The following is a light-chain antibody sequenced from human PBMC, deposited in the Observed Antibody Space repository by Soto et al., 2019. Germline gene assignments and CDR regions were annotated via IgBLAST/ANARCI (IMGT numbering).Light chain of an antibody. Sequence: QSVLPQPPSVSGSPGQSVTISCTGTSTDFVSYNRVSWYQQPPGTAPKLMIYEVSKRPSGVPDRFSGSKSGNTASLTISGLQAAEEADYYCSLYTSENAYVFGTGTKVTVL. V-gene: IGLV2-18*01. CDR1: STDFVSYNR. J-gene: IGLJ1*01. CDR2: EVS. CDR3: SLYTSENAYV.